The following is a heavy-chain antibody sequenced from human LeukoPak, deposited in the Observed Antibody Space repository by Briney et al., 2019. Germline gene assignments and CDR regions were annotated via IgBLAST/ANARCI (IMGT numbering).Heavy chain of an antibody. V-gene: IGHV4-61*02. CDR1: GDSITSGRYY. J-gene: IGHJ4*02. CDR2: IYASGKT. CDR3: ARSFSDRYYFEL. Sequence: SETLSPTCTVSGDSITSGRYYWSWVRQPAGKELEWIGRIYASGKTDYNPYTPSLRSRVIVPLDTSKNQFSLFLTSVTAADTAMYYCARSFSDRYYFELWGQGALVTVSS. D-gene: IGHD1-14*01.